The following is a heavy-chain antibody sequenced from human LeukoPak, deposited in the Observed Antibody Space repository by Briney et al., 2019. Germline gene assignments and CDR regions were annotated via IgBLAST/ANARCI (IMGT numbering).Heavy chain of an antibody. D-gene: IGHD3-22*01. J-gene: IGHJ4*02. CDR2: IYYSGST. Sequence: PSETLSLTCTVSGGSISSYYWSWIRQPPGKGLEGIGYIYYSGSTTYNPSLKSRVTISLDTSKNQFSLRLSSVTAADTAVYYCARLLPPISNYDSSGYWGYFDYWGQGTLVTVSS. CDR1: GGSISSYY. CDR3: ARLLPPISNYDSSGYWGYFDY. V-gene: IGHV4-59*01.